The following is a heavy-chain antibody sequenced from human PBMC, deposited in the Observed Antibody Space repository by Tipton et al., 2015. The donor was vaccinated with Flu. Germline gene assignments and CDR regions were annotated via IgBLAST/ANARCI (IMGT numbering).Heavy chain of an antibody. D-gene: IGHD6-19*01. V-gene: IGHV4-38-2*02. CDR3: ARVLVAGTGPLFDY. CDR1: GYSISSGYY. Sequence: VSGYSISSGYYWGWIRQPPGKGLEWIGSIYHSGSTYYNPSLKSRVTISVDTSKNQFSLKLSSVTAADTAVYYCARVLVAGTGPLFDYWGQGTLVTVSS. J-gene: IGHJ4*02. CDR2: IYHSGST.